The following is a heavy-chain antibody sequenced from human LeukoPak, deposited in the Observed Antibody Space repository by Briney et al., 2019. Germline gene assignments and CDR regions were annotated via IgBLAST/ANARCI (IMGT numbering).Heavy chain of an antibody. D-gene: IGHD3-10*01. Sequence: SETLSLTCAVYGGSFSGYYWSWIRQPPGKGLEWIGEINHSGSTNYNPSLKSRVTTSVDTSKNQFSLKLSSVTAADTAVYYCARSYYYGSGSYYLKPNWFDPWGQGTLVTVSS. V-gene: IGHV4-34*01. CDR1: GGSFSGYY. CDR3: ARSYYYGSGSYYLKPNWFDP. J-gene: IGHJ5*02. CDR2: INHSGST.